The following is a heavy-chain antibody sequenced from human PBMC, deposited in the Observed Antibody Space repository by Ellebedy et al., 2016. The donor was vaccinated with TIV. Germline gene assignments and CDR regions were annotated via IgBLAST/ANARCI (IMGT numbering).Heavy chain of an antibody. J-gene: IGHJ6*03. CDR2: IYYSGST. D-gene: IGHD3-3*01. Sequence: GSLRLXCTVSGYSISSGYYWGWIRQPPGKGLEWIGSIYYSGSTNYNPSLKSRVTISVDTSKNQFSLKLSSVTAADTAVYYCARDKDFWSGYPYPHYYYYYMDVWGKGTTVTVSS. CDR3: ARDKDFWSGYPYPHYYYYYMDV. V-gene: IGHV4-38-2*02. CDR1: GYSISSGYY.